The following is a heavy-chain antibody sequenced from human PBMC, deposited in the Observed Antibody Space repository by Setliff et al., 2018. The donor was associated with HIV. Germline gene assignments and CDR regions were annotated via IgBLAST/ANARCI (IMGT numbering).Heavy chain of an antibody. J-gene: IGHJ4*02. Sequence: HPGGSLRLSCAASGFTFSNYEMNWVRQAPGKGLEWVSYISSSGTTIYYADSVEGRFTISRDNAKNSLYLQMNSLRAEDTAVYYCARPNYYDSSGSFDYWGQGTLVTVSS. V-gene: IGHV3-48*03. CDR1: GFTFSNYE. CDR2: ISSSGTTI. CDR3: ARPNYYDSSGSFDY. D-gene: IGHD3-22*01.